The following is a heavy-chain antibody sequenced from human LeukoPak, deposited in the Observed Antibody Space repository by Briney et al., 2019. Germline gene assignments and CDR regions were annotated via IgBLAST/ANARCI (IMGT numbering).Heavy chain of an antibody. CDR3: ADYREPQGLDY. Sequence: GGSLRLSCEVSEFPFSIYAMAWVRQAPGQGMEWVSAIDATGSDKYYTDSVKGRFTISRDNSKNTVYLQMNSLRVEDTAVYYCADYREPQGLDYWGQGTLVTVSS. CDR1: EFPFSIYA. CDR2: IDATGSDK. D-gene: IGHD1-26*01. V-gene: IGHV3-23*01. J-gene: IGHJ4*02.